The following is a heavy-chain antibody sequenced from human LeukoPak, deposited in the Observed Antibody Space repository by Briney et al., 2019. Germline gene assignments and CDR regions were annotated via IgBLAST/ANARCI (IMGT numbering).Heavy chain of an antibody. Sequence: GGSLRLSCAASGFSVSSNYMNLVRQAPGKGLEWVSITYNVGTTYYTDSVKGRFTISRDNSKNTLYLQMNSLRADDTAVYYCARGYGSGSYYFWGQGTLVTVSS. CDR3: ARGYGSGSYYF. CDR1: GFSVSSNY. CDR2: TYNVGTT. J-gene: IGHJ4*02. D-gene: IGHD3-10*01. V-gene: IGHV3-66*01.